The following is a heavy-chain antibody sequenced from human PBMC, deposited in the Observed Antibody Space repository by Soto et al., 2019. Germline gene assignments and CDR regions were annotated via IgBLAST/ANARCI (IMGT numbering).Heavy chain of an antibody. Sequence: GGSLRLSCAASGFTFSSYWMHWVRQAPGKGLVWVSRINSDGSSTSYADSVKGRFTISRDNAKNTLYLQMNSLRAEDTAVYYCARSLYCSGGSCYSGFWFGPWGQGTLVTVSS. CDR1: GFTFSSYW. J-gene: IGHJ5*02. CDR2: INSDGSST. V-gene: IGHV3-74*01. D-gene: IGHD2-15*01. CDR3: ARSLYCSGGSCYSGFWFGP.